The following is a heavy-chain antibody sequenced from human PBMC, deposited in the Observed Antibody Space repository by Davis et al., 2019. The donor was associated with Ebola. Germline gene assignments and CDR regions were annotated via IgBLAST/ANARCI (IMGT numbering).Heavy chain of an antibody. CDR3: ARERGGSVMFRGVIIKGGRYGMDV. D-gene: IGHD3-10*01. CDR2: INTNTGNP. CDR1: GYTFTSYA. J-gene: IGHJ6*04. V-gene: IGHV7-4-1*02. Sequence: AASVKVSCKASGYTFTSYAMNWVRQAPGQGLEWMGWINTNTGNPTYAQGFTGRFVFSLDTSVSTAYLQISSLKAEDTAVYYCARERGGSVMFRGVIIKGGRYGMDVWGKGTTVTVSS.